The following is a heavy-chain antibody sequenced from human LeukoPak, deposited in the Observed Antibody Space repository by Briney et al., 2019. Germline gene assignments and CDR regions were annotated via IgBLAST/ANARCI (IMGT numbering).Heavy chain of an antibody. V-gene: IGHV3-30-3*01. D-gene: IGHD3-16*02. CDR2: ISYDGSNK. Sequence: PGGSLRLSCAASGFTFSSYAMHWVRQAPGKGLEWVAVISYDGSNKYYADSVKGRFTISRDNSKNTLYLQMNSLRAEDTAVYYCARESQAEHYDYVWGSYRYPQPIDYWGQGTLVTVSS. CDR3: ARESQAEHYDYVWGSYRYPQPIDY. CDR1: GFTFSSYA. J-gene: IGHJ4*02.